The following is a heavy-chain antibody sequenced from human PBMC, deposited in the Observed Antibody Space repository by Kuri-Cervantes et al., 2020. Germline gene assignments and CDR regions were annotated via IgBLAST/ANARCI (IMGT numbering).Heavy chain of an antibody. Sequence: ASVKVSCKASGYTFTSYDINWVRQATGQGLEWMGWINPNSGGTNYAQKFQGRVTMTRDTSISTAYMELSRPRSDDTAVYYCARAGAAAGYYYYGMDVWGQGTTVTVSS. CDR2: INPNSGGT. V-gene: IGHV1-2*02. D-gene: IGHD6-13*01. CDR3: ARAGAAAGYYYYGMDV. CDR1: GYTFTSYD. J-gene: IGHJ6*02.